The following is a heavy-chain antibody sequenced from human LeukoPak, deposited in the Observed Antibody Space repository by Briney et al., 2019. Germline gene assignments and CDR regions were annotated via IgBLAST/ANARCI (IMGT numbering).Heavy chain of an antibody. CDR3: ATSADSPGNS. CDR2: LNHDGTAK. V-gene: IGHV3-7*01. CDR1: GFTFSSYW. D-gene: IGHD4-23*01. J-gene: IGHJ4*02. Sequence: GGSLRLSCAASGFTFSSYWMSWVRQAPGKGLEWVANLNHDGTAKFYVDSVKGRFTISRDNAKNSLYLQMSNLRAEDTAVYYCATSADSPGNSWGQGTLITVSP.